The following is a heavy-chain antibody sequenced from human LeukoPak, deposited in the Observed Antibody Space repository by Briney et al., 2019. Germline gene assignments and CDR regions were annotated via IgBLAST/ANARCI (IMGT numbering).Heavy chain of an antibody. Sequence: GGSLRLSCAASGFTFSTYSMNWVRQAPGKGLEWVSYISSGSSAIYYADSVKGRFTISRDNANNSLSLQMNSLRPEDTAVYYCARRHTSGSYGYWGQGTLVTVSS. CDR3: ARRHTSGSYGY. CDR1: GFTFSTYS. V-gene: IGHV3-48*01. D-gene: IGHD3-10*01. CDR2: ISSGSSAI. J-gene: IGHJ4*02.